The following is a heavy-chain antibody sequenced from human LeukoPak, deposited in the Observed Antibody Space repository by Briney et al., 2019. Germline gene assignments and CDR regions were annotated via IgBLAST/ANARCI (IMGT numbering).Heavy chain of an antibody. CDR3: AKPYYYGSGANYFDY. CDR2: ISNDGNNK. Sequence: PGGSLRLSCAASEFTFNSYGMHWVRQAPGKGLEWVAVISNDGNNKYYADSVKGRFTISRDNSKNTLFLQMNSLRAEDTAVYYCAKPYYYGSGANYFDYWGQGTLVTVSS. J-gene: IGHJ4*02. CDR1: EFTFNSYG. V-gene: IGHV3-30*18. D-gene: IGHD3-10*01.